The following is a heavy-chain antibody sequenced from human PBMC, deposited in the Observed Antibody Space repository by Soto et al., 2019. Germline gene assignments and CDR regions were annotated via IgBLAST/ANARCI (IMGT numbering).Heavy chain of an antibody. V-gene: IGHV3-43*01. D-gene: IGHD1-1*01. CDR3: AKDGTGTTYFLFDK. J-gene: IGHJ4*02. Sequence: GGSLRLCCVASGFTFDDFTMHWVRQVPGRGPEWISRITWNGANTYYADSVKGRFTVSRDNSKNSLYLQMSSLKSEDTAVYLCAKDGTGTTYFLFDKWGQGTPVTVSS. CDR1: GFTFDDFT. CDR2: ITWNGANT.